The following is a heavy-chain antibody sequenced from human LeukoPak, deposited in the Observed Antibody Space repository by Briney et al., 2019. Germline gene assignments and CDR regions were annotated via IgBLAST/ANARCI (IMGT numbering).Heavy chain of an antibody. CDR1: GGSISSGSYY. Sequence: SQTLSLTCTVSGGSISSGSYYWSWIRQPAGKGLEWIGRIYTSGSSDYDPSLKSRVTISVDTSKNQFSLKLSSVTAADTAVYYCARGGFERAGSSSLHRFDYWGQGTLVTVSS. D-gene: IGHD6-6*01. CDR2: IYTSGSS. CDR3: ARGGFERAGSSSLHRFDY. V-gene: IGHV4-61*02. J-gene: IGHJ4*02.